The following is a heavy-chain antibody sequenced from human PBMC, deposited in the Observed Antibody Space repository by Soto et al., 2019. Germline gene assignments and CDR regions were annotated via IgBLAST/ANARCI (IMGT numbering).Heavy chain of an antibody. Sequence: QVQLVQSGAEVKKPGSSVKVSCKASGGTFSSYTISWVRQAPGQGLEWMGRIIPILDIANYAQKFQGRVTITADKSTSTAYMELSSLRSEDTAVYYCARGPELGWHWSDFDYWGQGTLVTVSS. CDR3: ARGPELGWHWSDFDY. CDR2: IIPILDIA. CDR1: GGTFSSYT. J-gene: IGHJ4*02. D-gene: IGHD3-3*01. V-gene: IGHV1-69*02.